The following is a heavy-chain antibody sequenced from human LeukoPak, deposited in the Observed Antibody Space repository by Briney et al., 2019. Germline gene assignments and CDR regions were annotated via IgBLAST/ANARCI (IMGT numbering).Heavy chain of an antibody. J-gene: IGHJ5*02. V-gene: IGHV3-11*04. CDR1: GFTFSDYY. CDR2: ISSSGSTI. CDR3: ARVFRWCPVYCGGDLEENNWFDP. Sequence: GGSLRLSCAASGFTFSDYYMSWIRQAPGKGLEWVSYISSSGSTIYYADSVKGRFTISRDNAKNSLYLQMNSLRAEDTAVYYCARVFRWCPVYCGGDLEENNWFDPWGQGTLVTVSS. D-gene: IGHD2-21*01.